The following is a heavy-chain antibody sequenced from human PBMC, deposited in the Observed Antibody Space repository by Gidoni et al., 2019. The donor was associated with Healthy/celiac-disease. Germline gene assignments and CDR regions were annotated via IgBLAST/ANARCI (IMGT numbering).Heavy chain of an antibody. V-gene: IGHV3-30*11. CDR3: ARGRRNCSGGSCYLGYFQH. J-gene: IGHJ1*01. Sequence: QVQLVEAGGGVVQPGRSLRLSCAACGVTVSSYAMHWVRQAPGKGLEWVAVISYDGSNKYYADSVKGRFTISRDNSKNTLYLQMNSLRAEDTAVYYCARGRRNCSGGSCYLGYFQHWGQGTLVTVSS. D-gene: IGHD2-15*01. CDR1: GVTVSSYA. CDR2: ISYDGSNK.